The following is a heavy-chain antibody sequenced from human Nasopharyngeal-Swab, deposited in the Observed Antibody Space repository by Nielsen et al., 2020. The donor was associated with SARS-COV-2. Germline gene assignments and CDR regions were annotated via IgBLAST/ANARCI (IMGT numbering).Heavy chain of an antibody. Sequence: GESLKISCKGSGYSFTTYWIGWVRQIPGKGLEWMGIIYPGDSNTRYSPSFQGQVTISIDKYSSTAYLQWNSLKASDTAIYYCARPRRPMGHYYFGMDVWGQGTTVTVSS. V-gene: IGHV5-51*01. D-gene: IGHD1-26*01. CDR1: GYSFTTYW. J-gene: IGHJ6*02. CDR3: ARPRRPMGHYYFGMDV. CDR2: IYPGDSNT.